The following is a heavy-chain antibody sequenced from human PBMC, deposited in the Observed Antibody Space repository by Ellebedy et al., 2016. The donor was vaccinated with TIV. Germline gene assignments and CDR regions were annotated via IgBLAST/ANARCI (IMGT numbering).Heavy chain of an antibody. CDR2: TYYSGST. J-gene: IGHJ6*02. Sequence: ESLKISCTVSGGSISTYYWTWIRQPPGKGLEWIGYTYYSGSTKYNPSLKSRVTISVDTSKNQFSLKLSSVTAADTAVYYCARRIAARPVYGMDVWGQGTTVTISS. D-gene: IGHD6-6*01. V-gene: IGHV4-59*01. CDR3: ARRIAARPVYGMDV. CDR1: GGSISTYY.